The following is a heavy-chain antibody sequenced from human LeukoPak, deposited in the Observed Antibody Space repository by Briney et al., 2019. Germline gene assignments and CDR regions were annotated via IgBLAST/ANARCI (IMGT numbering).Heavy chain of an antibody. J-gene: IGHJ4*02. CDR1: GFTFSTYW. D-gene: IGHD3-22*01. V-gene: IGHV3-7*01. CDR3: ARDATIQYYYDSSGYDY. CDR2: IKQDGSEK. Sequence: GGSLRLSCAASGFTFSTYWMTWVRQAPGKGLEWVANIKQDGSEKYFVDSVKGRFTISRDNAKNSLYLQMNSLRAGDTAVYYCARDATIQYYYDSSGYDYWGQGTLVTVSS.